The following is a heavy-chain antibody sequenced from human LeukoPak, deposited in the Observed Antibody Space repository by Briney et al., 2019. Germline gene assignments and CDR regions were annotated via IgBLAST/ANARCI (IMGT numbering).Heavy chain of an antibody. CDR2: ISSSGSTI. CDR1: GFTFSSYW. D-gene: IGHD4-17*01. V-gene: IGHV3-23*01. CDR3: AKARGTDYGDYVIFDY. Sequence: PGGSLRLSCAASGFTFSSYWMGWVRQAPGKGLGWVSYISSSGSTIYYADSVKGRFTISRDNSKSTLYLQMNSLRAEDTAVYYCAKARGTDYGDYVIFDYWGQGTLVTVSS. J-gene: IGHJ4*02.